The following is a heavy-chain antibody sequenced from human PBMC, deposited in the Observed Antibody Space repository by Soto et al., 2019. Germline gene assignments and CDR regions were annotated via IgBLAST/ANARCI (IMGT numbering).Heavy chain of an antibody. Sequence: GGSLRLSCVASGFSFSNYNMNWVRQAPGKGLEWVSYITDSSDTVHYADSVRGRFTISRDNAESSLYLQMNSLRDEDTAVYFCARDFGHGYYLDYWGRGNQVTVSS. CDR1: GFSFSNYN. D-gene: IGHD3-3*01. CDR2: ITDSSDTV. CDR3: ARDFGHGYYLDY. J-gene: IGHJ4*02. V-gene: IGHV3-48*02.